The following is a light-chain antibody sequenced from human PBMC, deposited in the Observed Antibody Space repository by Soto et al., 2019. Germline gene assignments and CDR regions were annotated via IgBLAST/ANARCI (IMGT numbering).Light chain of an antibody. J-gene: IGKJ1*01. CDR3: QQYGTSAS. CDR2: DTS. CDR1: QRLGGN. Sequence: EIVLTQSPGTLSLSPGERATLSCRSSQRLGGNLAWYQQKPGLAPRLILYDTSFRATGIPDRFSGSGSGTDFTLTISRLDPEDFAVYYCQQYGTSASVGQGTKVDI. V-gene: IGKV3D-20*01.